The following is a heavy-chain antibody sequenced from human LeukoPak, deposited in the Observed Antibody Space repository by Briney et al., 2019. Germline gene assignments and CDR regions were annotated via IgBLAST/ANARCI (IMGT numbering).Heavy chain of an antibody. J-gene: IGHJ6*03. CDR3: ARKRLGSGYSYRARYYYYYYMDV. V-gene: IGHV3-11*01. Sequence: PGGSLRLSCAASGFTFSDYYMSWIRQAPGKGLEWVSYISSSGSTIYYADSVKGRFTISRDNAKNSLYLQMNSLRAEDTAVYYCARKRLGSGYSYRARYYYYYYMDVWGKGTRSPSP. D-gene: IGHD5-18*01. CDR1: GFTFSDYY. CDR2: ISSSGSTI.